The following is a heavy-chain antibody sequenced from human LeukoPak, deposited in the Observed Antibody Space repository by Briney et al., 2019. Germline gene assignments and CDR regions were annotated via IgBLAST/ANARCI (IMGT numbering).Heavy chain of an antibody. J-gene: IGHJ4*02. CDR2: ISRDSTYI. CDR3: VATGDY. V-gene: IGHV3-21*04. Sequence: GGSLTLSCAASGFSFSTYSMTWVRQVPGKGLEWVSSISRDSTYIYYADSVNGRFTISRDNAKNSLSLQMNSLRDEDTAVYYCVATGDYWGQGTLVTISS. CDR1: GFSFSTYS. D-gene: IGHD5-12*01.